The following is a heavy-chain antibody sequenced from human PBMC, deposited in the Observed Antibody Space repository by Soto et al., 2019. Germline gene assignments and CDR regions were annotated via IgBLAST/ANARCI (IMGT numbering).Heavy chain of an antibody. D-gene: IGHD2-2*01. CDR1: GFTFSSYA. V-gene: IGHV3-23*01. CDR2: ISATGGST. Sequence: PGGSLRLSCAASGFTFSSYAMSWVRQAPEKGLEWVSDISATGGSTYYADSVKGRFTISRDNSKNTLYLQMNSLRAEDTAIYYCAKVVSRLLPAANGWFDPWGQGTLVTVSS. J-gene: IGHJ5*02. CDR3: AKVVSRLLPAANGWFDP.